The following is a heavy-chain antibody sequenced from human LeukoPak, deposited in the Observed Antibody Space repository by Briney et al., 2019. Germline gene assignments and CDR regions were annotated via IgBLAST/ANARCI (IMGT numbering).Heavy chain of an antibody. J-gene: IGHJ4*02. D-gene: IGHD2-15*01. CDR3: ARSGGRSATIVY. CDR2: IYYSGST. V-gene: IGHV4-59*02. Sequence: SEPLSLTCSVSGCSVSSYYCSWIRHPPGKGLEWIGHIYYSGSTNYNPSLKSRVSISVDTSKNQFSLKLSSVTAADTAVYYCARSGGRSATIVYWGQGTLVTVSS. CDR1: GCSVSSYY.